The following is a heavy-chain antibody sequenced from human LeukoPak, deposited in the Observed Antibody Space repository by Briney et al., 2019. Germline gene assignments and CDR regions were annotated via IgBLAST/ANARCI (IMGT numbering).Heavy chain of an antibody. D-gene: IGHD5-12*01. CDR1: GGSISTYH. V-gene: IGHV4-59*12. Sequence: KPSETLSLTCTVSGGSISTYHWNWIRQPPGKGLEWIGYIYYSGATNYNPSLKSRVTISVDTSKNQFSLKLSSVTAADTAVYYCARARDGYNLILGDYWGQGTLVTVSS. CDR3: ARARDGYNLILGDY. CDR2: IYYSGAT. J-gene: IGHJ4*02.